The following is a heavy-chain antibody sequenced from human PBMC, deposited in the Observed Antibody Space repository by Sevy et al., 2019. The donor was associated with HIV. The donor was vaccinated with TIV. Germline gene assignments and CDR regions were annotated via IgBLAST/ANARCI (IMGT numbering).Heavy chain of an antibody. CDR2: ISYEGTET. J-gene: IGHJ4*01. CDR3: ARDGGYSIKWYPLY. Sequence: GGSLRLSCAASGFAFSTHAMHWVRQAPGKGLEWVAVISYEGTETFYAASVEGRFTISRDNSKNMLSLQINSLKPEDTAVYYCARDGGYSIKWYPLYWGHGTLVTGSS. V-gene: IGHV3-30-3*01. D-gene: IGHD1-26*01. CDR1: GFAFSTHA.